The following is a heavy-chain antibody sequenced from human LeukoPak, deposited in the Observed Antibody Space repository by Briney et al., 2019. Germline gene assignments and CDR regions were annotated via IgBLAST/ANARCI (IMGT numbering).Heavy chain of an antibody. CDR1: GFIFNDFA. J-gene: IGHJ4*02. Sequence: GGSLRLTCAASGFIFNDFAMHWVRQVPGKGLEWVSGIDWSGGDVAYADSVKGRFTISRGNAKKSLFLLMNSLRPEDTAFYYCTKDTDTSGYYRGNFDFWGQGTLVAVSS. V-gene: IGHV3-9*01. D-gene: IGHD3-22*01. CDR3: TKDTDTSGYYRGNFDF. CDR2: IDWSGGDV.